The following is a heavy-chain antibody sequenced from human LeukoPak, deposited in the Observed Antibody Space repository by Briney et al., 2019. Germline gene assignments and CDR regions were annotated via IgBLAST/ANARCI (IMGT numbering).Heavy chain of an antibody. D-gene: IGHD6-13*01. CDR1: GFAFSTYA. Sequence: GGSLRLSCAAPGFAFSTYAMSWVRQAPGKGLEWVSIINSGGNTYYADSVKGRFTISRDNSKNTLWLQMNSPRAEDTAVYYCAKHSSGWYSFDFWGQGILVTVSS. CDR3: AKHSSGWYSFDF. J-gene: IGHJ4*02. V-gene: IGHV3-23*01. CDR2: INSGGNT.